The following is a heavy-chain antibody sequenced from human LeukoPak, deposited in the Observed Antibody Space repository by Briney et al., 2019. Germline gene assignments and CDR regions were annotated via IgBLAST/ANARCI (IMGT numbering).Heavy chain of an antibody. J-gene: IGHJ4*02. CDR3: ARPNLIDYDILTGWPPFDY. CDR1: GFSLSTSGVG. Sequence: SGPTLVKPTQTLTLTCTFSGFSLSTSGVGVGWIRQPPGKALEWLALIYWDDDKRYSPSLKSRLTITKDTSKNQVVLTMTNMDPVDTATYYCARPNLIDYDILTGWPPFDYWGQGTLVTVSS. D-gene: IGHD3-9*01. CDR2: IYWDDDK. V-gene: IGHV2-5*02.